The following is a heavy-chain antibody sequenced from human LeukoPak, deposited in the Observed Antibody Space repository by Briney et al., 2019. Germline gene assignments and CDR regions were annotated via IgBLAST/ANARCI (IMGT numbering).Heavy chain of an antibody. Sequence: GGSLRLSRAASGFTFSSYGMHWVRQAPGKGLEWVAFIRYDGSNKYYADSVKGRFTISRDNSKNTLYLQMNSLRAEDTAVYYCAKDLWELPDYWGQGTLVTVSS. CDR2: IRYDGSNK. CDR1: GFTFSSYG. CDR3: AKDLWELPDY. J-gene: IGHJ4*02. V-gene: IGHV3-30*02. D-gene: IGHD1-26*01.